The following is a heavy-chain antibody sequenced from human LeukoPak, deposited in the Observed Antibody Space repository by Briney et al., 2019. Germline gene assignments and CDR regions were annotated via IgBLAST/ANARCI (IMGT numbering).Heavy chain of an antibody. CDR1: GYTFTSYG. Sequence: ASVKVSCKASGYTFTSYGISCVRQAPGQGLEWMGWISAYNGNTNYAQKLQGRVTMTTDTSTSTAYMELRSLRSDDTAVYYCARGRRQLERQMYWFDPWGQGTLVTVSS. CDR2: ISAYNGNT. V-gene: IGHV1-18*01. D-gene: IGHD1-1*01. J-gene: IGHJ5*02. CDR3: ARGRRQLERQMYWFDP.